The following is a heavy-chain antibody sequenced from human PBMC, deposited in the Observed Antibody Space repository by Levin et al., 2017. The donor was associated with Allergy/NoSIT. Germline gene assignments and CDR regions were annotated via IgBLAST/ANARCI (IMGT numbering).Heavy chain of an antibody. Sequence: SETLSLTCSVSGGSISSGTYYWSWIRQPAGKGLEWIGRIFASGGSNYNPSLKSRVTMSVDTSKNQFSLKLSSVTAADTAVYYCARAVQSRRGLVRSIAYFDYWGQGARVTVSS. D-gene: IGHD3-9*01. CDR2: IFASGGS. V-gene: IGHV4-61*02. CDR3: ARAVQSRRGLVRSIAYFDY. CDR1: GGSISSGTYY. J-gene: IGHJ4*02.